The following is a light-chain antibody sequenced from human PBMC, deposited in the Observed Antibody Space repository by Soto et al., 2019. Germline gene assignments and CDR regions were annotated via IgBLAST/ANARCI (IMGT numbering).Light chain of an antibody. CDR2: DTS. V-gene: IGKV3-15*01. J-gene: IGKJ5*01. CDR3: QQFDDSVT. CDR1: QSVSIK. Sequence: EIVMTQSPATLSVSPGERATLSCRASQSVSIKLAWYQQKLGQAPRLLIYDTSTRATGIPARFSGSGSGTEFTLTISRLEPEDSAVYYCQQFDDSVTFGQGTRLEIK.